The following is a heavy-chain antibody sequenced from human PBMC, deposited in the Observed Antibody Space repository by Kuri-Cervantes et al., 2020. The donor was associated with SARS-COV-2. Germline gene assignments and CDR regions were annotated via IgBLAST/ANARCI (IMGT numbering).Heavy chain of an antibody. J-gene: IGHJ4*02. CDR1: GGTFSSYT. D-gene: IGHD3-10*01. CDR2: IIPILGIA. CDR3: ARGRGVIISAPDY. V-gene: IGHV1-69*02. Sequence: SVKVSCKASGGTFSSYTISWVRQAPGQGLEWMGRIIPILGIANYAQKFQGRVTITADKSTSTAYMELSSLRSEDTAVYYCARGRGVIISAPDYWGQGTLVTVSS.